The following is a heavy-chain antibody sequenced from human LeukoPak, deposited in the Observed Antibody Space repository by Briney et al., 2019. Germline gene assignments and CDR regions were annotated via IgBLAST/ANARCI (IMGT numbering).Heavy chain of an antibody. Sequence: ASVKVSCKASGYTFTSYDINWVRQAPGQGLEWMGWISAYNGNTNYAQKLQGRVTMTTDTSTSTAYMELRSLRSDDTAVYYCARDPSSSYAFDIWGQGTMVTVSS. CDR1: GYTFTSYD. CDR2: ISAYNGNT. D-gene: IGHD6-13*01. V-gene: IGHV1-18*01. J-gene: IGHJ3*02. CDR3: ARDPSSSYAFDI.